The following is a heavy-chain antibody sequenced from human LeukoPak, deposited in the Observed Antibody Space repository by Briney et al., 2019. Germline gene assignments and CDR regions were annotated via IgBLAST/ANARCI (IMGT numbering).Heavy chain of an antibody. D-gene: IGHD5-18*01. Sequence: GGSLRLSCAASGFTFSSYSMNWVRQAPGKGLEWVSYISSSSSTIYYADSVKGRFTISRDNAKNSLYLQMNSLRAEDTAVYYCARCLGYSYGYGDYWGQGTLVTVSS. V-gene: IGHV3-48*04. CDR3: ARCLGYSYGYGDY. CDR1: GFTFSSYS. CDR2: ISSSSSTI. J-gene: IGHJ4*02.